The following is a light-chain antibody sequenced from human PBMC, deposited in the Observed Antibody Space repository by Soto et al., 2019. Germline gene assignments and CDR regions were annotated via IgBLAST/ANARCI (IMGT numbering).Light chain of an antibody. CDR2: EVS. CDR3: SSYTRSSTRV. CDR1: SSDVGGYNY. J-gene: IGLJ3*02. V-gene: IGLV2-14*01. Sequence: QSVLTQPASVSGSPGQSITISCTGTSSDVGGYNYVSWYQQHPGKAPKVMIYEVSHRPSGVSNRFSGSKSGNTASLTISGLQAEYGADYYCSSYTRSSTRVFGGGTKLTVL.